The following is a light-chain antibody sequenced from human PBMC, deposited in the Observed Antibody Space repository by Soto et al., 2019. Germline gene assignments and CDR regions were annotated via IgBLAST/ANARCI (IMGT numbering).Light chain of an antibody. Sequence: QSVLTQPRSVSGSPGQSVTISCAGTSSDVGSYKDVSWYQHHPGKVPKLMIYDVSERPSGVPDRFSGSKSGNTASLTISGLQAEDEANYYCGAYEDTFFVFGTGTKV. J-gene: IGLJ6*01. CDR3: GAYEDTFFV. CDR1: SSDVGSYKD. V-gene: IGLV2-11*01. CDR2: DVS.